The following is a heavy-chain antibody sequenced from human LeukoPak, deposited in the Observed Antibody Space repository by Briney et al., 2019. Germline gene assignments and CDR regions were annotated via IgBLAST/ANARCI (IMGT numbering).Heavy chain of an antibody. V-gene: IGHV3-7*01. CDR2: MNQDGSEK. CDR3: ATTGGLDV. Sequence: PGGSLRLSCAASGFTFSSYEMTWVRQAPGKGLEWVANMNQDGSEKYHVDSVKGRFTISRDNAKKSLYLQMNSLRAEDTAVYYCATTGGLDVWGQGTTVTVSS. J-gene: IGHJ6*02. CDR1: GFTFSSYE.